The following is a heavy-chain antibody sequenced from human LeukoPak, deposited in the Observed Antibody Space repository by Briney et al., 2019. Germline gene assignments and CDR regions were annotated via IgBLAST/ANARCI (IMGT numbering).Heavy chain of an antibody. CDR3: ARPYYYDSAGAFDI. CDR2: IYPGDSET. D-gene: IGHD3-22*01. Sequence: GESLKISCKGAGYSFTSYWIAWVRQMPGKGLGWMGLIYPGDSETRYSPSFQGQVTISADKSIDTAYLQWSSLKASDTAIFYCARPYYYDSAGAFDIWGQGTVVTVSS. CDR1: GYSFTSYW. V-gene: IGHV5-51*01. J-gene: IGHJ3*02.